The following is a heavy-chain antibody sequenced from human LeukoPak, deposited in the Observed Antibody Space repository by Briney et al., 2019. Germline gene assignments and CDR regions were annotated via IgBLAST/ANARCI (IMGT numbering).Heavy chain of an antibody. CDR3: ARRSGSYYYDSIGYYYGAFDI. Sequence: GGSLRLSCAASGSTFHSYGVHWVRQAPGKGLEWVAFIRYDGNNTDYADSVKGRFTISRDNAKNSLYLQMNSLRAEDTAVYYWARRSGSYYYDSIGYYYGAFDIWGQGTMVTVSS. V-gene: IGHV3-30*02. J-gene: IGHJ3*02. CDR1: GSTFHSYG. CDR2: IRYDGNNT. D-gene: IGHD3-22*01.